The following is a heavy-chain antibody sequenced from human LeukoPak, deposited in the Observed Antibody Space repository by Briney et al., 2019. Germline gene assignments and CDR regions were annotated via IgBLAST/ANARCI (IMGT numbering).Heavy chain of an antibody. Sequence: GGSLRLSCAVSGFTFSSYWMSWVRQAPGKGLEWVANIKKDGSEKYCVDSVKGRFTISRDNAKNSLYLQMNSLRAEDTAVYYCARDGVNWGIDLWGQGTLVIVSS. CDR2: IKKDGSEK. D-gene: IGHD7-27*01. J-gene: IGHJ5*02. CDR1: GFTFSSYW. V-gene: IGHV3-7*01. CDR3: ARDGVNWGIDL.